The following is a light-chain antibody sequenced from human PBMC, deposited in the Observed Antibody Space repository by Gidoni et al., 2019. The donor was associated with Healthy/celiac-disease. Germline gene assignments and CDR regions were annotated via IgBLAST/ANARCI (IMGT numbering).Light chain of an antibody. J-gene: IGKJ2*04. V-gene: IGKV1-33*01. CDR1: QDISNY. Sequence: DIQMTQSPSSLSASVGDRVTITCQASQDISNYLNWYQQKPGKAPKLLIYDASNLETGGPSRCSGSGSGTDFTFTISSLQPEDIATYYCQQYDNLPMCSFXQXTKLEIK. CDR2: DAS. CDR3: QQYDNLPMCS.